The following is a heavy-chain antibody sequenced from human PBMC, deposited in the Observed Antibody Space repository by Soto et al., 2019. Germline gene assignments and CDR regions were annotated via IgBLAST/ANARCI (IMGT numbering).Heavy chain of an antibody. CDR1: GFSLSDARMG. Sequence: QVTLKESGPVLVKPTETLTLTCSVSGFSLSDARMGVSWIRQPPGKALEWLAHIFSNDVKSYSASLKSRLTISKDTSKRQVVLTMTNMDPVDTATYYCARIQNRFAVSQTGPWGQGTLVTVSS. V-gene: IGHV2-26*01. D-gene: IGHD2-21*01. CDR2: IFSNDVK. J-gene: IGHJ5*02. CDR3: ARIQNRFAVSQTGP.